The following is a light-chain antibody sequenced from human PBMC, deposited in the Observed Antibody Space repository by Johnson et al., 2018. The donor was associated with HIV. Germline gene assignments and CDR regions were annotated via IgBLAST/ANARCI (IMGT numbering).Light chain of an antibody. CDR1: SSNIGNNY. Sequence: QSVLTQPPSVSAAPGQKVTISCSGSSSNIGNNYVSWYQQLPGTAPKLLIYENNKRPSGIPDRFSGSKSATSATLGITGLQNGDEADYYCGTWDSSLGTYVFGTGTKVTVL. CDR3: GTWDSSLGTYV. J-gene: IGLJ1*01. CDR2: ENN. V-gene: IGLV1-51*01.